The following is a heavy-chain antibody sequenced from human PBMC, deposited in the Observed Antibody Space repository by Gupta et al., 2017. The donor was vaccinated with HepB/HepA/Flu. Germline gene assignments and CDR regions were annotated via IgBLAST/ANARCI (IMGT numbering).Heavy chain of an antibody. CDR1: GFTFSNYA. Sequence: EVQLLESGGGLVQPGGSLRLSCAASGFTFSNYAMTWVRLAPGKGLEGVSEISSSGVNTYYADSVKGRFTISRDNSKNTLYLQMHSLRAEDTALYYCAKDLTGTYGDYFDYWGQGTLVTVSS. CDR3: AKDLTGTYGDYFDY. CDR2: ISSSGVNT. D-gene: IGHD7-27*01. V-gene: IGHV3-23*01. J-gene: IGHJ4*02.